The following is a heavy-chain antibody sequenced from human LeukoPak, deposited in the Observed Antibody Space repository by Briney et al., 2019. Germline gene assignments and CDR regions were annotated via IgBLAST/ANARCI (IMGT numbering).Heavy chain of an antibody. J-gene: IGHJ5*02. V-gene: IGHV4-34*01. CDR2: INHSGST. CDR3: ASRNYDFWSGYYESYNWFDP. D-gene: IGHD3-3*01. Sequence: SETLSLTCAVYGVSFSGYYWSWIRQPPGKGLEWIGEINHSGSTNYNPSLKSRVTISVDTSKNQFSLKLGSVTAADTAVYYCASRNYDFWSGYYESYNWFDPWGQGTLVTVSS. CDR1: GVSFSGYY.